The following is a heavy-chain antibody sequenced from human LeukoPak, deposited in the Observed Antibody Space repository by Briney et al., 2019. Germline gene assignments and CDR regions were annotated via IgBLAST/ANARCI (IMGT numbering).Heavy chain of an antibody. J-gene: IGHJ4*02. D-gene: IGHD2-15*01. CDR3: ARDRGYCRGGRCYSNYFDL. Sequence: GGSLRLSCAASGFTFSSFGMHWVRQAPGRGLEWVALTWSDGSDYFYPDSVKGRFTISRDNSKNTVYLQMNSLRDEDTAVYFCARDRGYCRGGRCYSNYFDLWGQGTLVTVSS. V-gene: IGHV3-33*01. CDR1: GFTFSSFG. CDR2: TWSDGSDY.